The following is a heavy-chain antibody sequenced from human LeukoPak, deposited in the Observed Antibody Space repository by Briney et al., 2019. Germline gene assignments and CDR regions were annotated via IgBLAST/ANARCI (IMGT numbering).Heavy chain of an antibody. CDR1: GGTFSSYA. J-gene: IGHJ4*02. D-gene: IGHD2-2*01. CDR3: ASLGSSKEWRESFAY. V-gene: IGHV1-69*04. CDR2: IIPIFGIA. Sequence: SVKVSCKASGGTFSSYAISWVRQAPGQGLEWMGRIIPIFGIANYAQKFQGRVTITADKSTSPAYMELSSLRSEGTAVYYCASLGSSKEWRESFAYWGQGTLVTVSS.